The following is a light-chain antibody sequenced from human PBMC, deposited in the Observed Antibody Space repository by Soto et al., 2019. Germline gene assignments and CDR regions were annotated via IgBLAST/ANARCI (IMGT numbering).Light chain of an antibody. CDR2: GAS. Sequence: EIVMTQSPATLSVSPGERVSLSCRASQSVGNNLAWYRQIPGQAPRLLIYGASARVTGIPVRFSASGSGTEFTLTITSLQSEDFAVYYCQQYNDWPRYTFGQGTKLEIK. V-gene: IGKV3-15*01. CDR1: QSVGNN. J-gene: IGKJ2*01. CDR3: QQYNDWPRYT.